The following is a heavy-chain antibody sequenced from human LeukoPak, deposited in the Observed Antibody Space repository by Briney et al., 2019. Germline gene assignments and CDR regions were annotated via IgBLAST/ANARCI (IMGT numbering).Heavy chain of an antibody. V-gene: IGHV3-21*01. Sequence: PGGSLRLSCAASRFTFSSYKVNWVRQAPGKGLEWVSSISSSSSYIYYADSVKGRFTIPRDNARNSLYLQMNSLRAEDTAVYYCARESGSGEFDYWGQGTLVTVSS. J-gene: IGHJ4*02. D-gene: IGHD2-15*01. CDR1: RFTFSSYK. CDR2: ISSSSSYI. CDR3: ARESGSGEFDY.